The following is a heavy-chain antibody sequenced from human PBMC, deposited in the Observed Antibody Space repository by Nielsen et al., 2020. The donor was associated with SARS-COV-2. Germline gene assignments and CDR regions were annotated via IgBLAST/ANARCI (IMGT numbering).Heavy chain of an antibody. CDR1: GFTFSSYW. J-gene: IGHJ4*02. CDR2: IKQDGSEK. V-gene: IGHV3-7*01. Sequence: GESLKISCAASGFTFSSYWMSWVRQAPGKGLEWVANIKQDGSEKYYVDSVKGRFTISRDNAKNSLYLQMNSLRAEDTAVYYCARARSSSLLFDYWGQGTLVTVSS. CDR3: ARARSSSLLFDY. D-gene: IGHD6-6*01.